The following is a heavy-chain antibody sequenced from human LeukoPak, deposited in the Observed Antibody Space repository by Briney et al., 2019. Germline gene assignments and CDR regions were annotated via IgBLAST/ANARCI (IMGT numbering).Heavy chain of an antibody. V-gene: IGHV3-74*01. J-gene: IGHJ4*02. D-gene: IGHD3-22*01. CDR2: INSDGSNT. Sequence: GGSLRLSCAASGFTFSSYSMNWVRQAPGKGLEWVSRINSDGSNTSYADSVKGRFTISRDNAKNTLYLQMNSLRAEDTAVYYCASGSGTYYYDSSPDYWGQGTLVTVSS. CDR3: ASGSGTYYYDSSPDY. CDR1: GFTFSSYS.